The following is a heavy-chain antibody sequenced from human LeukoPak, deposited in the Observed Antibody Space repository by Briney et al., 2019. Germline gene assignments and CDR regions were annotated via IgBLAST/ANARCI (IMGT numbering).Heavy chain of an antibody. J-gene: IGHJ5*02. CDR1: GYTFTSYG. D-gene: IGHD3-3*01. Sequence: ASVKVSCKASGYTFTSYGISWVRQAPGQGLEWMGWISAYNGNTNYAQKLQGRVTMTTDTSTSTAYMGLRSLRSDDTAVYYCARGLLRYYDFWSGYYTGWFDPWGQGTLVTVSS. CDR3: ARGLLRYYDFWSGYYTGWFDP. CDR2: ISAYNGNT. V-gene: IGHV1-18*01.